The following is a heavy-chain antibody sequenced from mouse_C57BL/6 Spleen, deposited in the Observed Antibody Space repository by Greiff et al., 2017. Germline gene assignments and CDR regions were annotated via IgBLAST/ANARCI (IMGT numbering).Heavy chain of an antibody. Sequence: EVHLVESGGGLVKPGGSLKLSCAASGFTFSSYAMSWVRQTPEKRLEWVATISDGGSYTYYPDNVKGRFTISRDNAKNNLYLQMSHLKSEDTAMYYCARDGLPLDYWGQGTTLTVSS. CDR1: GFTFSSYA. J-gene: IGHJ2*01. CDR2: ISDGGSYT. V-gene: IGHV5-4*01. D-gene: IGHD2-2*01. CDR3: ARDGLPLDY.